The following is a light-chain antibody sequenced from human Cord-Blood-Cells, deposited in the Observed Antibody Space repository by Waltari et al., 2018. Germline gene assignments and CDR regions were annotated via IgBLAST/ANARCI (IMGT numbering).Light chain of an antibody. CDR3: QQSYSTPLT. CDR1: QSISSY. J-gene: IGKJ4*01. Sequence: DIQMTQSPSSLSESVGDRVTITCRASQSISSYLNWYQQKPGKAPKILIYAASSLQSGVPSRFSGSGSGTDFTLTISSLQPEDFATYYCQQSYSTPLTFGGGTKVEIK. V-gene: IGKV1-39*01. CDR2: AAS.